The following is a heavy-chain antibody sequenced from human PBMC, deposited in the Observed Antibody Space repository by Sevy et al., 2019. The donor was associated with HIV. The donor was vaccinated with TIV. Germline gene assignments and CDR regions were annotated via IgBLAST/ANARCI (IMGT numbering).Heavy chain of an antibody. D-gene: IGHD3-10*02. J-gene: IGHJ4*02. V-gene: IGHV3-30-3*01. CDR1: GFTFSIYP. CDR3: ARDGGYSVNFLPSGY. Sequence: GGSLRLSCAASGFTFSIYPMHWVRQAPGKGLEWVAAISYDGSSKYYADSVKGRFTISRDDSKNTLYLQMSSLRAGDTAVYYCARDGGYSVNFLPSGYWGQGTLVTVSS. CDR2: ISYDGSSK.